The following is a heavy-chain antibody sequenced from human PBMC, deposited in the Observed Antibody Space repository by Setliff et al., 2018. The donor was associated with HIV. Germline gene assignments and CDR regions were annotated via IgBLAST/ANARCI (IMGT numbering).Heavy chain of an antibody. CDR1: GYTFTNYG. V-gene: IGHV1-18*01. CDR3: ARFGDYDDSSGYITDY. J-gene: IGHJ4*02. Sequence: ASVKVSCKASGYTFTNYGISWVRQAPGQGLEWMGWISAYNGNTNYAQTLQGRVTLTTDTSTSTAYMELRSLRSDDTAVYYCARFGDYDDSSGYITDYWGQGTLVTV. CDR2: ISAYNGNT. D-gene: IGHD3-22*01.